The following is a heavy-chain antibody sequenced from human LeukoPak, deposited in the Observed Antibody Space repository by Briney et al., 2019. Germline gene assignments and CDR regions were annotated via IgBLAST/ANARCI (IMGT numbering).Heavy chain of an antibody. V-gene: IGHV4-59*01. J-gene: IGHJ4*02. Sequence: PSETLSLTCTVSGGSISSSFWNWIRQPPGKGPEWIGYIYQSANRYYSDSIKYNPSLKSRVSISVDTSRNQFSLSLHSLSAADTAVYYCARAQQITHNFDSWGQRALVTVSS. CDR3: ARAQQITHNFDS. CDR1: GGSISSSF. CDR2: IYQSANRYYSDSI.